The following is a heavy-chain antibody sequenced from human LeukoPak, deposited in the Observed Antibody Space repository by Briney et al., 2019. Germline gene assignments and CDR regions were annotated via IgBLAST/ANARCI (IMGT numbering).Heavy chain of an antibody. V-gene: IGHV3-74*01. D-gene: IGHD3-10*01. Sequence: HPGGSLRLSCAASGFTLSNYWIHWVRHAPGKGLVWVSRINADGSSASYADSVKGRFTISRDNAKNTLYLQMNSLRAEDTAMYYCARDYGRSRDYGMDVWGQGTTVTVSS. CDR2: INADGSSA. J-gene: IGHJ6*02. CDR1: GFTLSNYW. CDR3: ARDYGRSRDYGMDV.